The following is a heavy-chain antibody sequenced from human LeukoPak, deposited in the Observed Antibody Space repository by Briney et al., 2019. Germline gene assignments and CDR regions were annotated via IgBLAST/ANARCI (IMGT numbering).Heavy chain of an antibody. CDR3: ARDVHGRSLDT. Sequence: SETLSLACSVSADSISSYYWSWIRQPAGKGLEWIGRIYPNEGRTDDNPSLKSRVTMSLDTSKNQWSLKLRSVTAADTAVYYCARDVHGRSLDTWGRGTLVTVSS. V-gene: IGHV4-4*07. CDR2: IYPNEGRT. J-gene: IGHJ5*02. CDR1: ADSISSYY.